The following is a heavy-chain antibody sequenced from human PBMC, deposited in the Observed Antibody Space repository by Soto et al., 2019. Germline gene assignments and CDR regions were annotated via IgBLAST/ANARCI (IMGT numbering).Heavy chain of an antibody. CDR3: AQVRADYYYGSGPFDY. V-gene: IGHV3-30*18. Sequence: QVQLVESGGGVVQPGRSLRLSCAASGFTFSSYGMHWVRQAPGKGLEWVALISSDGSNKYYADSVKGRFTISRDNSKNTLYLQMNTPGAEDTAVYYCAQVRADYYYGSGPFDYWGQGTLVTVSS. J-gene: IGHJ4*02. CDR2: ISSDGSNK. CDR1: GFTFSSYG. D-gene: IGHD3-10*01.